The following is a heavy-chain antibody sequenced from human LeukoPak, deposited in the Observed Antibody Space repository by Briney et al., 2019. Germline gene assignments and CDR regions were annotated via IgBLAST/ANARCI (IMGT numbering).Heavy chain of an antibody. D-gene: IGHD2-2*01. J-gene: IGHJ4*02. Sequence: ASVKVSCKASGYTFTSSDFNWVRQATGQGLEWMGWMNPNSGNTGYAQKFQGRVTMTRDTSISTAYMELSSLGSEDTAVYYCARDRGTSHCPGYWGQGTLVTVSS. CDR2: MNPNSGNT. CDR3: ARDRGTSHCPGY. CDR1: GYTFTSSD. V-gene: IGHV1-8*01.